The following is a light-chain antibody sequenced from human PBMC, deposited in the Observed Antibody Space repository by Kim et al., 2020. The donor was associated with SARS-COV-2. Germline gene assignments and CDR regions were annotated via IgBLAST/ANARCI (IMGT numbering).Light chain of an antibody. CDR3: YSAADNIWV. CDR1: VLAKKY. CDR2: KDS. J-gene: IGLJ3*02. Sequence: SYELTQPYSVSVSPGQTARITCSGDVLAKKYARWFQQKPGQAPVLVIYKDSERPSGIPERFSGSSSGTTVTLTISGAQVEDEADYYCYSAADNIWVFGGGTQLTVL. V-gene: IGLV3-27*01.